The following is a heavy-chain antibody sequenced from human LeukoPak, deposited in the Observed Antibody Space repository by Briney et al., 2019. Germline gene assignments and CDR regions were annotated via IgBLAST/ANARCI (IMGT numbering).Heavy chain of an antibody. V-gene: IGHV4-34*01. D-gene: IGHD5-24*01. CDR3: ARVGWRWLRNREVQH. Sequence: KPSETLSLTCAVYGGSFSGYYWSWIRQPPGKGLEWIGEISHSGSTNYNPSLKSRVTISVDTSKNQFSLKLSSVTAADTAVYYCARVGWRWLRNREVQHWGQGTLVTVSS. J-gene: IGHJ1*01. CDR2: ISHSGST. CDR1: GGSFSGYY.